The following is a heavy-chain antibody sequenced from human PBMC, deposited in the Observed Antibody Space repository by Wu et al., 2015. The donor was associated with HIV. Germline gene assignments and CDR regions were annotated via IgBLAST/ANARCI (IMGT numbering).Heavy chain of an antibody. Sequence: QVQLVQSGAEVKKPGASVKVSCKASGYTFTGYYMHWVRQAPGQGLEWMGWINPNSGGTNYAQKFQGRVTMTRDTSISTAYMELSRLRSDDTAVYYCARVKESTSCYGCGWFDPWGQGTLVTVSS. CDR2: INPNSGGT. CDR3: ARVKESTSCYGCGWFDP. V-gene: IGHV1-2*02. J-gene: IGHJ5*02. D-gene: IGHD2-2*01. CDR1: GYTFTGYY.